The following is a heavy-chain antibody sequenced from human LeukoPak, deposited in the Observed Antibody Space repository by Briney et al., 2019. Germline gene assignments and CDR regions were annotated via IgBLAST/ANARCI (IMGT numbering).Heavy chain of an antibody. J-gene: IGHJ3*02. V-gene: IGHV2-70*11. D-gene: IGHD6-25*01. CDR1: GFSLSTSGMC. CDR3: ARTNTLRIAAVDAFDI. Sequence: SGPTLVNPTQTLTLTCTFSGFSLSTSGMCVSWIRQPPGKALEWLARIDWDDDKYYSTSLKTRLTISKDTSKNQVVLTMTNMDPVDTATYYCARTNTLRIAAVDAFDIWGQGTMVTVSS. CDR2: IDWDDDK.